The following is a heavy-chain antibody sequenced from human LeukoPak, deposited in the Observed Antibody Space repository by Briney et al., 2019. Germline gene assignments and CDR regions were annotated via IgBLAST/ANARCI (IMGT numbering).Heavy chain of an antibody. CDR1: GFTVSSNY. V-gene: IGHV3-53*01. Sequence: GGSLRLSCAASGFTVSSNYMSWVRQAPGKGLEWVSVIYSGGSSYYADSVKGRFTISRDHSKNTLYLQMNTLRAEDTAVYYCAAHLSSAYWGRGTLVTVSS. CDR2: IYSGGSS. J-gene: IGHJ4*02. CDR3: AAHLSSAY.